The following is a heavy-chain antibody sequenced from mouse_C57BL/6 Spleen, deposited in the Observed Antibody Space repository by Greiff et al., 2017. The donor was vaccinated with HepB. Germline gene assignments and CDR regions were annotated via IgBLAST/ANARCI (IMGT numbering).Heavy chain of an antibody. J-gene: IGHJ3*01. CDR2: INPNNGGT. CDR3: AREGSNLYYGSTLFAY. CDR1: GYTFTDYN. V-gene: IGHV1-18*01. Sequence: DVKLQESGPELVKPGASVKIPCKASGYTFTDYNMDWVKQSHGKSLEWIGDINPNNGGTIYNQKFKGKATLTVDKSSSTAYMELRSLTSEDTAVYYCAREGSNLYYGSTLFAYWGQGTLVTVSA. D-gene: IGHD1-1*01.